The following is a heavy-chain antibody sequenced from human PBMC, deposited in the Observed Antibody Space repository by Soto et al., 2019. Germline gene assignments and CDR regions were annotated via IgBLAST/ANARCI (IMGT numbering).Heavy chain of an antibody. Sequence: GSLRLSCAASGFTFSSYAMHWVRQAPGKGLEWVAVISYDGSNKYFADSVKGRFTISRDNSKNTLYLQMNSLRAEDTAVYYCAREVQWLVPLGYFDYWGQGTLVTVSS. V-gene: IGHV3-30-3*01. CDR1: GFTFSSYA. J-gene: IGHJ4*02. CDR2: ISYDGSNK. D-gene: IGHD6-19*01. CDR3: AREVQWLVPLGYFDY.